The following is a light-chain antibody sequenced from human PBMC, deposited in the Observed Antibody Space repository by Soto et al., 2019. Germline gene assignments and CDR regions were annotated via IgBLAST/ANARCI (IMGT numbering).Light chain of an antibody. J-gene: IGKJ4*01. V-gene: IGKV3-11*01. CDR1: QSVSSD. CDR3: QQRRDWPPLT. CDR2: DAS. Sequence: EIVLTQSPATLSLSPGDRATLSCRASQSVSSDLAWYQHKPGQAPRLLIYDASNRATGTPGRFSGSGSGTAFTLTISSLEPEDFALYYCQQRRDWPPLTFGGGTKVEIK.